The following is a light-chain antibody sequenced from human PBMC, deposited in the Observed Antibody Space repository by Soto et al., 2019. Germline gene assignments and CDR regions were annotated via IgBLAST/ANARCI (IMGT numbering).Light chain of an antibody. CDR3: QQYGSSSWT. Sequence: EIVLTQSPGTLSLSPGERATLSCRASQSVSSIYLAWYQHKPGQAPRLLIYGASSRATGIPDRFSGSGSGTAFTLTISRLQPEDLAVYYCQQYGSSSWTFGRGTTVEIK. CDR2: GAS. CDR1: QSVSSIY. V-gene: IGKV3-20*01. J-gene: IGKJ1*01.